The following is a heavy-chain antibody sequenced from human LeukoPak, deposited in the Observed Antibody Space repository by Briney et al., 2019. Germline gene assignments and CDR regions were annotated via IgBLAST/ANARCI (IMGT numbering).Heavy chain of an antibody. CDR2: INHSGST. D-gene: IGHD3-10*01. J-gene: IGHJ4*02. CDR3: ARVPRGPFDY. V-gene: IGHV4-34*01. CDR1: GGSFSGYY. Sequence: SKTLSLTCAVYGGSFSGYYWSWIRQPPGKGLEWIGEINHSGSTNYNPSLKSRVTISVDTSKNQFSLKLSSVTAADTAVYYCARVPRGPFDYWGQGTLVTVSS.